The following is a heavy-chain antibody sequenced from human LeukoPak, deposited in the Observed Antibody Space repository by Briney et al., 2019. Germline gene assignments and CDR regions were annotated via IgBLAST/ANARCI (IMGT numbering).Heavy chain of an antibody. CDR2: SETKRDGETT. V-gene: IGHV3-15*04. Sequence: GGTLRLSCSVSGFIFSDAWMSWVRQTPGKGLEWVGRSETKRDGETTRYGAPVKGRFTISSDESKSRMYLQMTGLSPGDTGIYYCRRDAHTSIDWGQGTLVTVSS. J-gene: IGHJ4*02. CDR1: GFIFSDAW. CDR3: RRDAHTSID. D-gene: IGHD2-2*01.